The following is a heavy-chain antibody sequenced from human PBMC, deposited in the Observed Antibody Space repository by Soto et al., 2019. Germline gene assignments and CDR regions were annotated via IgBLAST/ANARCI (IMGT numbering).Heavy chain of an antibody. Sequence: TRSLTRALGRGSIRRGCFSLNWIPQSPGKGLELIGYIYYSGSTSYNPSLKSRVTISVDTSKNQFSLRLTSVTAADTAVYYCATPGPPEMATTRIFDYWGQGTLVTVSS. V-gene: IGHV4-30-2*03. CDR2: IYYSGST. D-gene: IGHD5-12*01. CDR3: ATPGPPEMATTRIFDY. CDR1: RGSIRRGCFS. J-gene: IGHJ4*02.